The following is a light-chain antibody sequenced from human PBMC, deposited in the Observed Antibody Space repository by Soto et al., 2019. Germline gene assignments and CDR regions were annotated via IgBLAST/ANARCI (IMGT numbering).Light chain of an antibody. Sequence: DIQMTQSPSTLSGSVGGRVTITCRASQSISSWLAWYQQKPGKAPNLLIFDASSLESGVPSRFSGSGSGTEFTLTISTLQPDDFATYYCQQYHSYRTFGQGTKVDIK. V-gene: IGKV1-5*01. CDR1: QSISSW. J-gene: IGKJ1*01. CDR2: DAS. CDR3: QQYHSYRT.